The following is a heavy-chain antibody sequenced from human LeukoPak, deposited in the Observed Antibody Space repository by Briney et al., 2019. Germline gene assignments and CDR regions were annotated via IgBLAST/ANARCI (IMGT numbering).Heavy chain of an antibody. Sequence: SVKVSCKASGGTFSSYAISWVRQAPGQGLEWMGRIIPIFGTANYAQKFQGRVTVTTDESTSTAYMELSSLRSEDTAVYYCAGGPMIERSPVGYWGQGTLVTVSS. J-gene: IGHJ4*02. CDR3: AGGPMIERSPVGY. CDR2: IIPIFGTA. V-gene: IGHV1-69*05. D-gene: IGHD3-22*01. CDR1: GGTFSSYA.